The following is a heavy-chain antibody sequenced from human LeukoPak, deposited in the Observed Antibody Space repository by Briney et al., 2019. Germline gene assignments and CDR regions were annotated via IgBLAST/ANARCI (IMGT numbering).Heavy chain of an antibody. CDR1: GYTFTGYY. J-gene: IGHJ4*02. CDR2: INPNSGGA. D-gene: IGHD6-13*01. CDR3: ARDLPGIAAAGFDY. V-gene: IGHV1-2*02. Sequence: ASVKVSCKASGYTFTGYYMHWVRQAPGQGLGWMGWINPNSGGANYAQKFQGRVTMTRDTSISTAYMELSSRRSDDTAVYYCARDLPGIAAAGFDYWGQGTLVTVSS.